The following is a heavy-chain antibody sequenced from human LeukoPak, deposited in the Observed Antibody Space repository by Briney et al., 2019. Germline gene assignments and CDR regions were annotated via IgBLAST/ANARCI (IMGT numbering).Heavy chain of an antibody. D-gene: IGHD2-2*02. CDR2: IYYSGST. V-gene: IGHV4-59*01. CDR1: GYSISGYY. Sequence: SETLSLTCTVAGYSISGYYWSWIRQPPGKGLEWIGYIYYSGSTYYNPSLKSRVTISVDTSKNQFSLKLSSVTAADTAVYYCARVLYCSSTSCYSDYYYYMDVWGKGTTVTVSS. CDR3: ARVLYCSSTSCYSDYYYYMDV. J-gene: IGHJ6*03.